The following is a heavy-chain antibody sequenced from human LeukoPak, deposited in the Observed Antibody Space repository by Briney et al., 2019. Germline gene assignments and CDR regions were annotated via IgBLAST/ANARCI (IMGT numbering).Heavy chain of an antibody. CDR3: AKASTLIDYYDSVYFDY. V-gene: IGHV3-23*01. J-gene: IGHJ4*02. Sequence: GGSLRLSCAASGFTFSSYAMSWVRQAPGKGLEWVSAISGSDGSTYYADSVEGRFTISRDNSKNTLYLQMNSLRAEDTAVYYCAKASTLIDYYDSVYFDYWGQGTLVTVSS. CDR2: ISGSDGST. CDR1: GFTFSSYA. D-gene: IGHD3-22*01.